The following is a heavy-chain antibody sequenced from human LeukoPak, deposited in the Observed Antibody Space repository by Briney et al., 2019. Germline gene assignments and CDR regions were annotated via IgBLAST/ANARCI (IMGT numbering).Heavy chain of an antibody. CDR3: ARQRGSGCLDY. Sequence: PGGSLRLSCAASRFTLSNYWMSWVRQAPGKGLEWVANIKQDGSETYYVDSVKGRFTISRDNAKNSLSLQMNSLRAEDTAVYYCARQRGSGCLDYWGQGTLSPSPQ. D-gene: IGHD6-19*01. J-gene: IGHJ4*02. CDR2: IKQDGSET. CDR1: RFTLSNYW. V-gene: IGHV3-7*01.